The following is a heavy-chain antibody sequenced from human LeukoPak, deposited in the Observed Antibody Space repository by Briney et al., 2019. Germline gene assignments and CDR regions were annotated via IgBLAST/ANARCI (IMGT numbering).Heavy chain of an antibody. Sequence: VASVKVSCKASGYTFSNYYMHRVRQAPGQGLEWMGIIKPSGGSTSYAQKFEGRVTMTRDTSTSTVYMELSSLRSEDTAVYYCARDPGESTSGDWGQGTLVTVSS. V-gene: IGHV1-46*01. J-gene: IGHJ4*02. CDR2: IKPSGGST. D-gene: IGHD2-2*01. CDR3: ARDPGESTSGD. CDR1: GYTFSNYY.